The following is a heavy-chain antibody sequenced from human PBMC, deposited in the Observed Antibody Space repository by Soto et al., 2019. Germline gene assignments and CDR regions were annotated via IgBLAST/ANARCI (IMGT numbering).Heavy chain of an antibody. V-gene: IGHV1-69*01. CDR1: GGTFSSYA. D-gene: IGHD3-22*01. CDR2: VIPIFGAA. CDR3: ARGINYYDSRYYFDY. J-gene: IGHJ4*02. Sequence: VQLVQSGAEVKKPGSSVKVSCKASGGTFSSYAISWVRQAPGQGLEWMGGVIPIFGAANYAQKFQGRVTITADESTSTGYMELSSLRSGDTAVYYCARGINYYDSRYYFDYWGQGTLVTVSS.